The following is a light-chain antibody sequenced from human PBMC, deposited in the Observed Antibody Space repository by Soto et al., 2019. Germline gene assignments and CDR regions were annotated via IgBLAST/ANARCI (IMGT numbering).Light chain of an antibody. Sequence: AIRMTQSPSSLSASTGDRVTITCRASQGISSYLAWYQQKPGKAPKLLIYAASTLQSGVPSRFSGSGSGTDFTLTISCLQSEDFATYYCQQYYSYPWTFGQGTRWLS. V-gene: IGKV1-8*01. CDR3: QQYYSYPWT. J-gene: IGKJ1*01. CDR1: QGISSY. CDR2: AAS.